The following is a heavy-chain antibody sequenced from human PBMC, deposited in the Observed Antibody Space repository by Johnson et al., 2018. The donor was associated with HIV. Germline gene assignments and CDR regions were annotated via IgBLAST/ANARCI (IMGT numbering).Heavy chain of an antibody. Sequence: QVQLVESGGGVVQPGRSLRLSCAASGFTFSSYAMHWVRQAPGKGLEWVAVISYDGSNKYSADSVKGRFTISRDNSKNTLYLQMNSLRAEDTAVYYCARDPGPVEMGGDAFDIWGQGTMVTVSS. CDR3: ARDPGPVEMGGDAFDI. CDR2: ISYDGSNK. J-gene: IGHJ3*02. CDR1: GFTFSSYA. V-gene: IGHV3-30-3*01. D-gene: IGHD5-24*01.